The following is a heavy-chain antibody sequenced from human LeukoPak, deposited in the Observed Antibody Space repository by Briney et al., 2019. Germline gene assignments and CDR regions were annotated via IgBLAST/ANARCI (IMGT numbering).Heavy chain of an antibody. CDR1: GFTFSSYR. J-gene: IGHJ4*02. CDR2: IKQYGSEK. Sequence: GGSLRLSCAASGFTFSSYRMSWVRQAPGKGLEWVANIKQYGSEKYYVDSVKGQFTISRDNAKNPLFLQMDSLRAEDTAVYYCARDLAGHYYGSGSSFDYWGQGTLVTVS. D-gene: IGHD3-10*01. V-gene: IGHV3-7*01. CDR3: ARDLAGHYYGSGSSFDY.